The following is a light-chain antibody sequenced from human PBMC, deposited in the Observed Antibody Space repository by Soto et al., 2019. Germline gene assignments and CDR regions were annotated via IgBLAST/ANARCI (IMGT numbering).Light chain of an antibody. CDR2: GAS. CDR1: QGVSSSY. J-gene: IGKJ4*01. V-gene: IGKV3-20*01. CDR3: QHYRTS. Sequence: ESVLTQSPGTLALSPGERATLSCRASQGVSSSYLAWYQQKPGQPPRLLIYGASSRATGIQDRFSGSGSGTDFTLTITRLEPEDFAVYYCQHYRTSFGGGTKVEIK.